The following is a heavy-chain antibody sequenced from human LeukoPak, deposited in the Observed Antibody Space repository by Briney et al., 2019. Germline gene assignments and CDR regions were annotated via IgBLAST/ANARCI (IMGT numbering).Heavy chain of an antibody. Sequence: ASVTVSCKASGYTFTGYYMHWVRQAPGQGLEWMGWINPNSGGTNYAQKFQGRVTMTRDTSISTAYMELSRLRSDDTAVYYCARSNEWELPTFDYWGQGTLVTVSS. CDR3: ARSNEWELPTFDY. V-gene: IGHV1-2*02. J-gene: IGHJ4*02. D-gene: IGHD1-26*01. CDR2: INPNSGGT. CDR1: GYTFTGYY.